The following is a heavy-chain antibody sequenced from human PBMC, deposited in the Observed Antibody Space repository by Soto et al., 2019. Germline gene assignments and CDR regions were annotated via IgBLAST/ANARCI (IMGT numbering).Heavy chain of an antibody. J-gene: IGHJ4*02. Sequence: GGSLRLSCAASGFTFSSYAMTWVRQAPGKGLEWVSAISGSGGSTYYADSVKGRFTISRDNSKNTLYLQMNSLRAEDTAVYYCAKEFAGDYYDSSGYYPGPSDYWGQGTLVTVSS. V-gene: IGHV3-23*01. CDR1: GFTFSSYA. CDR3: AKEFAGDYYDSSGYYPGPSDY. D-gene: IGHD3-22*01. CDR2: ISGSGGST.